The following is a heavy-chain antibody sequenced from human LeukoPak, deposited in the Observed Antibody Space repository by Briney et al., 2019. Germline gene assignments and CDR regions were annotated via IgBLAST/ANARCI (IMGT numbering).Heavy chain of an antibody. CDR3: ATSRSSATSARGLFDF. V-gene: IGHV3-23*01. J-gene: IGHJ4*02. CDR1: GFTFSNYD. D-gene: IGHD2-2*01. Sequence: GGSLRLSCIVSGFTFSNYDMSWVRQAPGKGLEWVSSISYNGGSTYYADPVKGRFTISRDNSKNTLYLHMNSLSAEDTAFYCCATSRSSATSARGLFDFWGQGALVTVSS. CDR2: ISYNGGST.